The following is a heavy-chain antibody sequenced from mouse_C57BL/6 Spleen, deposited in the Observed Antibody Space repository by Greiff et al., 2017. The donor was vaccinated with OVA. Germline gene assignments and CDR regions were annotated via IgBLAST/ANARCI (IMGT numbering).Heavy chain of an antibody. J-gene: IGHJ1*03. Sequence: EVHLVESGGGLGQPGESLKLSCESNEYEFPSHDMSWVRKTPEKRLELVAAINSDGGSTYYPDTMERRFIISRDNTKKTLYLQMSSLRSEDTALYYCARQGSTYPWYFDVWGTGTTVTVSS. D-gene: IGHD1-1*01. CDR1: EYEFPSHD. V-gene: IGHV5-2*01. CDR2: INSDGGST. CDR3: ARQGSTYPWYFDV.